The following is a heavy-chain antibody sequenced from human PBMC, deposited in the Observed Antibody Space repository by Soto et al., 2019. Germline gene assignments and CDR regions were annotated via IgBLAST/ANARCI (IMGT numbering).Heavy chain of an antibody. D-gene: IGHD2-15*01. V-gene: IGHV3-23*01. CDR1: GFTFSIYA. CDR3: ARDILFDY. Sequence: GGSLRLSCAAPGFTFSIYAMSWVRQAPGKGLDWISAISGSGGSTYYADAVRGRFTISRDNSKNTLYLQMSNLRAEDTAVYYCARDILFDYWGQGTLVTVSS. J-gene: IGHJ4*02. CDR2: ISGSGGST.